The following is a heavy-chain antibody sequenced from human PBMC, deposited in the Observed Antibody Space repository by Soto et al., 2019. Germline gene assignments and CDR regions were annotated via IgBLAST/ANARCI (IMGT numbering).Heavy chain of an antibody. J-gene: IGHJ6*02. V-gene: IGHV1-69*01. D-gene: IGHD3-16*01. Sequence: QVQLVQSGAEVQKPGSSVKVSCKASGGTFSSYAISWVRQAPGQGLEWMGGIIPIFGTANYAQKFQGRVTITADEPTSTAYMELSSLRSEDTAVYYCARCSGGQPPCHYGMDVWGQGTTVTVSS. CDR2: IIPIFGTA. CDR1: GGTFSSYA. CDR3: ARCSGGQPPCHYGMDV.